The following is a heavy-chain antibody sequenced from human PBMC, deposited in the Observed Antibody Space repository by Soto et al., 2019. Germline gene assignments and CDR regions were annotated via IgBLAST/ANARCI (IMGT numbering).Heavy chain of an antibody. CDR1: GFTVSSNY. CDR3: AKLKNWNDAYFDY. D-gene: IGHD1-1*01. J-gene: IGHJ4*02. CDR2: IYSGGST. Sequence: PGGSLILSCEASGFTVSSNYISWVRQAPGQGLEWVSVIYSGGSTYYIDSVKGRFTISRDNSKNTLYLQMNRLRAEDTAIYYCAKLKNWNDAYFDYWGQGTLVTVS. V-gene: IGHV3-66*04.